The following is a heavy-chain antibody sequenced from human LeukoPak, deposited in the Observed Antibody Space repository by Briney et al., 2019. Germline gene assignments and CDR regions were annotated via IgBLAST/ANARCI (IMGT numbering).Heavy chain of an antibody. CDR1: GYTFTGYY. Sequence: ASVKVSCKASGYTFTGYYMHWVRQAPGQGLEWMGWINPNSGGTNYAQRFQGRVTMTRDTSISTAYMELSRLRSDDTAVYYCARERRYIAVAGPYAFDIWGQGTMVTVSS. D-gene: IGHD6-19*01. J-gene: IGHJ3*02. CDR2: INPNSGGT. CDR3: ARERRYIAVAGPYAFDI. V-gene: IGHV1-2*02.